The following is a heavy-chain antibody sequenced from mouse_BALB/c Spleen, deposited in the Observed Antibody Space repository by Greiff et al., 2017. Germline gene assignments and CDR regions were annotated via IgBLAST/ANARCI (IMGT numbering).Heavy chain of an antibody. CDR3: TSPLYYGSSYGYFDV. CDR2: IYPGNSDT. Sequence: VQLQQSGTVLARPGASVKMSCKASGYTFTSYWMHWVKQRPGQGLEWIGAIYPGNSDTSYNQKFKGKAKLTAVTSTSTAYMELSSLTNEDSAVYSCTSPLYYGSSYGYFDVWGAGTTVTVSS. D-gene: IGHD1-1*01. J-gene: IGHJ1*01. CDR1: GYTFTSYW. V-gene: IGHV1-5*01.